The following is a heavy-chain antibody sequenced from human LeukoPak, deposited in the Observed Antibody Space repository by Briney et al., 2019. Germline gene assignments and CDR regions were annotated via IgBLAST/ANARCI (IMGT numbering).Heavy chain of an antibody. CDR1: GFTFSTSI. CDR2: ISYDGNNK. V-gene: IGHV3-30*18. D-gene: IGHD6-13*01. CDR3: AKEVSAAGGNFEY. J-gene: IGHJ4*02. Sequence: PGGPLRLSCAASGFTFSTSIMHWVRQAPGKGLEWVAVISYDGNNKYYADSVKGRFTISRDNSKSTLYVQMNSLRAEDTAVYYCAKEVSAAGGNFEYWGQGTLVTVSS.